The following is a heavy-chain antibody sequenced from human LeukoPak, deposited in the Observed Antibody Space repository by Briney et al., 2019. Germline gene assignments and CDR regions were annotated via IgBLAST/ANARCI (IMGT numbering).Heavy chain of an antibody. CDR2: INPNSGDT. J-gene: IGHJ6*03. CDR1: GYTFTDYY. Sequence: GASVKVSCKASGYTFTDYYMHWVRQAPGQGLEWMGWINPNSGDTNYAQKFQGRVTMTRDTSISTAYMELSRLRSDDTAVYYCARDNEYQLHRAYYYYYMDVWGKGTTVTVSS. D-gene: IGHD2-2*01. CDR3: ARDNEYQLHRAYYYYYMDV. V-gene: IGHV1-2*02.